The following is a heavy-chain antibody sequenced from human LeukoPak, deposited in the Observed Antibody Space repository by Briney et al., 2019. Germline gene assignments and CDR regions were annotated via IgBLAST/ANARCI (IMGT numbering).Heavy chain of an antibody. CDR3: AEDWVPQAARNVLRYFDWPNDPVY. J-gene: IGHJ4*02. CDR1: GFTFSSYG. D-gene: IGHD3-9*01. Sequence: GGSLRLSCAASGFTFSSYGMHWVRQAPGKGLEWVAVISYDGSNKYYADSVKGRFTISRDNSKNTLYLQMDSLRAEEAAVYYCAEDWVPQAARNVLRYFDWPNDPVYWGQGALVTVSS. V-gene: IGHV3-30*18. CDR2: ISYDGSNK.